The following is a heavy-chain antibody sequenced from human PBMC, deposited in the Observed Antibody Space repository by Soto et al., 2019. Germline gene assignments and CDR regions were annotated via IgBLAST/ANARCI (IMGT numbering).Heavy chain of an antibody. Sequence: ASVKVSCKASGYTFTSYGISWVRQAPGQGLEWMGWISAYNGNTNYAQKLQGRVTMTTDTSTSTAYMELRSLRSDDTAVYYCERDVLHFDWRYPPSIWFDPLGQGTLVTVSS. CDR3: ERDVLHFDWRYPPSIWFDP. CDR1: GYTFTSYG. CDR2: ISAYNGNT. D-gene: IGHD3-9*01. V-gene: IGHV1-18*01. J-gene: IGHJ5*02.